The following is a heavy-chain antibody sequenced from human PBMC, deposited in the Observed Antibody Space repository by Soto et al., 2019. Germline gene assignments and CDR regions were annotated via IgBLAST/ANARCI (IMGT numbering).Heavy chain of an antibody. CDR1: GFTFSSYA. J-gene: IGHJ4*02. D-gene: IGHD2-15*01. CDR2: ISYDGSNK. Sequence: QVQLVESGGGVVQPGRSLRLSCAASGFTFSSYAMHWVRQAPGKALEWVAVISYDGSNKYYADSVKGRFTISRDNSKNPLYLQMNSLRAEDTAVYYCAREEVAATPTFDYWGQGTLVTVSS. CDR3: AREEVAATPTFDY. V-gene: IGHV3-30-3*01.